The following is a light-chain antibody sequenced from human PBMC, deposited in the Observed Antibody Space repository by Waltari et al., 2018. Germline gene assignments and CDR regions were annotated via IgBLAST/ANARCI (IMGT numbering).Light chain of an antibody. CDR3: QAWDVAIVV. CDR1: KLDKKF. J-gene: IGLJ2*01. V-gene: IGLV3-1*01. Sequence: YELSQPPSVSVSPGQTATITCYGDKLDKKFVDWYKQRPGQPPLLVIYKDVDRPSGIPERFSGTNSGNTATLTISGTQVMDEADYYCQAWDVAIVVFGGGTKLTVL. CDR2: KDV.